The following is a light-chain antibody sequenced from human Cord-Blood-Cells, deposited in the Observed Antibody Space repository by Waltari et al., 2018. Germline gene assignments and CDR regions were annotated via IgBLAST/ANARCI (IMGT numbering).Light chain of an antibody. J-gene: IGKJ2*03. CDR3: QQSYSTPPDS. CDR2: AAS. CDR1: QSISSY. Sequence: DIQMTQSPSSLSASVGDRVTITCRASQSISSYLNWYQQKPGKAPKLLIYAASSLQSGVPSRFSGSGSGTDVTLTISSLQPEDFATYYGQQSYSTPPDSFGQGTKLEIK. V-gene: IGKV1-39*01.